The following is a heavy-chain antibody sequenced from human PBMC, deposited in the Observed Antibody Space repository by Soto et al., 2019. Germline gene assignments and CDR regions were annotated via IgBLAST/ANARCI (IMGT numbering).Heavy chain of an antibody. D-gene: IGHD1-1*01. CDR1: GGTFSSDA. V-gene: IGHV1-69*13. J-gene: IGHJ4*02. Sequence: SVKVYWKASGGTFSSDAISWWRQATGQGLEWMGGIIPIFGTANYAQKFQGRVTITADESTSTAYMELSSLRSEDTAVYYCANVNNSYSDYWGQGTLVTVSS. CDR3: ANVNNSYSDY. CDR2: IIPIFGTA.